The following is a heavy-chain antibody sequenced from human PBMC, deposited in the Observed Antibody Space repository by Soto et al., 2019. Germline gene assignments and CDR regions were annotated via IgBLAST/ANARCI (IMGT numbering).Heavy chain of an antibody. D-gene: IGHD7-27*01. CDR2: ITNDDI. J-gene: IGHJ4*02. Sequence: EVQLVESGGGLVQPGGSLRLSCAASGFTFSRYSMNWVRQAPGKGLEWVSYITNDDIFYADSVKGRFTVSRDNTKNSLYLQMNGLRVEDTAVYYCVRDWDWGFDHWGQGILVTVSS. CDR1: GFTFSRYS. CDR3: VRDWDWGFDH. V-gene: IGHV3-48*04.